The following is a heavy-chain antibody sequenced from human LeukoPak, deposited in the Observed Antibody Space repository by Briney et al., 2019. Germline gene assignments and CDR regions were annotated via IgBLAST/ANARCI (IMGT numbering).Heavy chain of an antibody. J-gene: IGHJ6*03. Sequence: SETLSLTCTVSGGSISSYYWSWIRQPAGKGLEWIGRIYTSGSTSYNPSLKSRVTMSVDTSKNQFSLKLSSVTAADTAVYYCAREAGYCSGGSCYSVWYYYYYMDVWGKGTTVTISS. CDR2: IYTSGST. D-gene: IGHD2-15*01. CDR3: AREAGYCSGGSCYSVWYYYYYMDV. V-gene: IGHV4-4*07. CDR1: GGSISSYY.